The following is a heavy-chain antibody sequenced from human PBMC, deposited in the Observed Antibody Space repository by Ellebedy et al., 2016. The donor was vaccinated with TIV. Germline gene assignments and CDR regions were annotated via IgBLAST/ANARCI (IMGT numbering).Heavy chain of an antibody. J-gene: IGHJ4*02. CDR2: ISYDGSNK. CDR3: SIGNWNYFGSFDY. D-gene: IGHD1-7*01. CDR1: GFTFSSYA. Sequence: PGGSLRLSCAASGFTFSSYAMHWVRQAPGKGLEWVAVISYDGSNKYYADSVKGRFTISRDNSKNSLYLQMNSLRAEDTAVYYGSIGNWNYFGSFDYWGQGTLVTVSS. V-gene: IGHV3-30-3*01.